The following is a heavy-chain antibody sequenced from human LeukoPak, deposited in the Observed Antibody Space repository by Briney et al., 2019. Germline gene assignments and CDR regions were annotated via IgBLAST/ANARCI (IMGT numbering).Heavy chain of an antibody. V-gene: IGHV4-38-2*02. Sequence: SETLSLTCTVSGYSITSGYYWGWIRQPPGKGLEWIGTIYHSGSTYYNPSLKSRVTISVDTSKNQFSLKLSSVTAADTAIYYCARDRYVGGYYYYYYMDVWGKGTTVTVSS. D-gene: IGHD2-15*01. CDR2: IYHSGST. CDR3: ARDRYVGGYYYYYYMDV. J-gene: IGHJ6*03. CDR1: GYSITSGYY.